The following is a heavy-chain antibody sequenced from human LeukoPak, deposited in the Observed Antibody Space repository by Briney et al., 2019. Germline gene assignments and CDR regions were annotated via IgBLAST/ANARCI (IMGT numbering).Heavy chain of an antibody. Sequence: GGSLRLSCAASGFTFSSNAMSWVRQAPGKGLEWVSAISGSGGSTYYADSVKGRFTISRDNSKNTLYLQMNSLRAEDTAVYYCAKDTIFGVVIIPHGMDVWGQGTTVTVSS. CDR3: AKDTIFGVVIIPHGMDV. J-gene: IGHJ6*02. CDR2: ISGSGGST. CDR1: GFTFSSNA. D-gene: IGHD3-3*01. V-gene: IGHV3-23*01.